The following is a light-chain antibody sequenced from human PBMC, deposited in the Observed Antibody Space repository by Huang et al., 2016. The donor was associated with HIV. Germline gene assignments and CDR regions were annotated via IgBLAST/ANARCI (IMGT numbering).Light chain of an antibody. V-gene: IGKV4-1*01. CDR1: RSLLFASNSRNF. Sequence: DILLTQSPDSLAVSLGERSTLTCRSSRSLLFASNSRNFLAWYQQKPGQSPKLLMYMASGRESGVPERFTGSGSETEFTLTIASLQAEDVAVYYCQQFYNMPYTFGRGTRLGI. CDR3: QQFYNMPYT. J-gene: IGKJ2*01. CDR2: MAS.